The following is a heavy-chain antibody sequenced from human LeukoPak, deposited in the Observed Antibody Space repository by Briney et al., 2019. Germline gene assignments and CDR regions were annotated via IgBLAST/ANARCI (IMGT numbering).Heavy chain of an antibody. V-gene: IGHV4-39*01. D-gene: IGHD5-18*01. CDR3: ARKPGYNYGFDY. CDR2: IYFTGST. Sequence: SETLSLTCTVSGGSITSGTYYWGWIRQPPGKGLEWIGSIYFTGSTNYNPSLKSRVTISVDTSKNQFSLRLSSVTAADTAVYYCARKPGYNYGFDYWGQGTLVTVSS. CDR1: GGSITSGTYY. J-gene: IGHJ4*02.